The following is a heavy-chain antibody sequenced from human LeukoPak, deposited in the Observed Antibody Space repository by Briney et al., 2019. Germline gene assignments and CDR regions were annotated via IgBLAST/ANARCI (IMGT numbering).Heavy chain of an antibody. CDR2: ISAYNGNT. V-gene: IGHV1-18*01. Sequence: GWISAYNGNTNYAQKLQGRVTMTTDTSTSTAYMELRSLRSDDTAVYYCARARAAAGSWYNWGQGTLVTVSS. D-gene: IGHD6-13*01. J-gene: IGHJ4*02. CDR3: ARARAAAGSWYN.